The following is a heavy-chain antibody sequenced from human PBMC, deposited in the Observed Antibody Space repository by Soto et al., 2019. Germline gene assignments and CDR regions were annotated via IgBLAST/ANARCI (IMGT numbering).Heavy chain of an antibody. J-gene: IGHJ6*02. CDR3: ARFTHYYGMDV. CDR2: IYYSGST. V-gene: IGHV4-30-4*01. Sequence: QVQLQESGPGLVKPSQTLSLTCTVSGGSISSGDYYWSWIRQTPGKGLEWIGYIYYSGSTYYNPSLKSRVTISVDTSKNQSSLKLSSVTAAATAVYYCARFTHYYGMDVCGHGTTVTVSS. CDR1: GGSISSGDYY.